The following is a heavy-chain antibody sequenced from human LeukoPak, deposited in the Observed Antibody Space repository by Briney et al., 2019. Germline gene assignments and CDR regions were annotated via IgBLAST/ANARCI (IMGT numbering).Heavy chain of an antibody. D-gene: IGHD3-9*01. CDR1: GFTFSSYS. CDR3: ARDFDRRTRKIGRDSLYYYYYYMDV. CDR2: ISSSSSTI. J-gene: IGHJ6*03. Sequence: GGSLRLSCAASGFTFSSYSMNWVRQAPGKGLEWVSYISSSSSTIYYADSVKGRFTISRDNAKNSLYLQMNSLRAEDTAAYYCARDFDRRTRKIGRDSLYYYYYYMDVWGKGTTVTVSS. V-gene: IGHV3-48*01.